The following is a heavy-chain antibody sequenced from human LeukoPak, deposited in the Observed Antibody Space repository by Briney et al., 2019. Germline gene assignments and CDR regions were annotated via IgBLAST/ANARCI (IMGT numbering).Heavy chain of an antibody. V-gene: IGHV3-9*01. CDR1: GFTFDDYA. CDR2: ISWNSGSI. D-gene: IGHD3-10*01. CDR3: AKDGVYYYGSGSQTYFQH. Sequence: GGSLRLSCAASGFTFDDYAMHWVRQAPGKGLEWVSGISWNSGSIGYADSVKGRFTISRDNAKNSLYLQMNSLRAEDTALYYCAKDGVYYYGSGSQTYFQHWGQGTLVTVSS. J-gene: IGHJ1*01.